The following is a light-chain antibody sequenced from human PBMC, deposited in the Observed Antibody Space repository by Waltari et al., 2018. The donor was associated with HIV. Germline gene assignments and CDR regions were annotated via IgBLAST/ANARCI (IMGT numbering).Light chain of an antibody. J-gene: IGKJ3*01. V-gene: IGKV3-20*01. CDR2: DAS. CDR3: QQYGSSPLFT. CDR1: QNVGGNY. Sequence: VLPQSPGTLYLSPGERATLSCRASQNVGGNYLAWYQQRPGQTPRLLIYDASSRATGIPDRFSGSGSGTDFTLTITRLEPEDFAVYYCQQYGSSPLFTFGPGTKVDI.